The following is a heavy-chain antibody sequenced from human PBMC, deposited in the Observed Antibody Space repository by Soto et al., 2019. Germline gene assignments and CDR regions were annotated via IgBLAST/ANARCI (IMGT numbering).Heavy chain of an antibody. CDR3: ARQDDILTGVDY. V-gene: IGHV4-31*03. J-gene: IGHJ4*02. CDR1: GGSISSGGYY. Sequence: PSETLSLTCTVSGGSISSGGYYWSWIRQHPGKGLEWIGYIYYSGSTYYNPSLKSRVTISVDTSKNQFSLKLSSVSAADTAVYYCARQDDILTGVDYWGQGTLVTVSS. CDR2: IYYSGST. D-gene: IGHD3-9*01.